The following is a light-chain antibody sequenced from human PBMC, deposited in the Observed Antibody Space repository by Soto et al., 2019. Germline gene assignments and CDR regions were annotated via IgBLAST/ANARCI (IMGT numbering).Light chain of an antibody. Sequence: EVVMTQAPSTRSVSPRKRSTLSCRASQSVSSNLSWYQQKPGQSPRLLIYGASTRATGIPARFSGSGSGTEFTLTISSLEPEDFAVYYCQQRVTFGPGTKVDIK. CDR2: GAS. CDR3: QQRVT. V-gene: IGKV3-15*01. CDR1: QSVSSN. J-gene: IGKJ3*01.